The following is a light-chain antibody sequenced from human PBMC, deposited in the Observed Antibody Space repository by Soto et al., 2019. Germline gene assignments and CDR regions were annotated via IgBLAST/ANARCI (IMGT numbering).Light chain of an antibody. J-gene: IGKJ5*01. Sequence: ETVLTQSPATLSLSPGESATLSCRASQSVSTYLAWYQQKPGQAPRLLIYDAYNRATGIPPRFSGSGSGTDFTLTISSLEPEDSAVYYCQQRHMWPITFGQGTRLEIK. CDR3: QQRHMWPIT. CDR1: QSVSTY. CDR2: DAY. V-gene: IGKV3-11*01.